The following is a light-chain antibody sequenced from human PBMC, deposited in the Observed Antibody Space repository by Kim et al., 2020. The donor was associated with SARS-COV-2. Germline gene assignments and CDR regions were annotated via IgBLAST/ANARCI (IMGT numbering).Light chain of an antibody. CDR1: QTISGW. J-gene: IGKJ1*01. CDR2: KAS. Sequence: DIQMTQSPSTLSASVGDRVTITCRASQTISGWLAWYQQKPGKAPKLLIYKASNLERGVPSRFSGNGSGTEFTLTISSLQPEDFATFCFFQYTTYLWRFGQGTKVDI. V-gene: IGKV1-5*03. CDR3: FQYTTYLWR.